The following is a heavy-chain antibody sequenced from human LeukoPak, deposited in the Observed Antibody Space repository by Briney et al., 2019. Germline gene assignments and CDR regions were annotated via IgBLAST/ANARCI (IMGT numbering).Heavy chain of an antibody. CDR2: ISGSGGST. V-gene: IGHV3-23*01. CDR1: GFTFTSYA. CDR3: AKGVTIFGGSDY. J-gene: IGHJ4*02. Sequence: PGGSLRLSCAASGFTFTSYAMSWVRQAPGKGLEWVSAISGSGGSTYYADSVKGRFTISRDNSKNTLYVQMNSLRAEDTAVYYCAKGVTIFGGSDYWGQGTLVTVSS. D-gene: IGHD3-3*01.